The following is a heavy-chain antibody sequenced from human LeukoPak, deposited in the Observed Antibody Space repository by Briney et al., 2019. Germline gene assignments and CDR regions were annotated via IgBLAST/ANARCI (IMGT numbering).Heavy chain of an antibody. CDR1: GFTFSTYG. D-gene: IGHD3-22*01. CDR3: ARDAALHYYDSSVS. Sequence: PGRTLRLSCAASGFTFSTYGMSWVRQAPGKGLEWVSAISGSGDSTYYADSVKGRFTISRDNSKNTLYLQMNSLRAEDTAVYYCARDAALHYYDSSVSWGQGTLVTVSS. J-gene: IGHJ5*02. CDR2: ISGSGDST. V-gene: IGHV3-23*01.